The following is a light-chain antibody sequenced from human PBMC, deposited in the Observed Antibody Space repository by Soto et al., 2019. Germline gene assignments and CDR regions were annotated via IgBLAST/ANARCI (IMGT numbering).Light chain of an antibody. J-gene: IGKJ3*01. CDR3: QQYNSSPFT. Sequence: DIQMTQSPSILSASVGDRVTITCRARQSISSWLAWYQQKPGKAPTLLIYDASNLENGVPERFSGSGSGTEFTLTISSLQPDDFAAYYCQQYNSSPFTFGPGTKVDLK. CDR1: QSISSW. CDR2: DAS. V-gene: IGKV1-5*01.